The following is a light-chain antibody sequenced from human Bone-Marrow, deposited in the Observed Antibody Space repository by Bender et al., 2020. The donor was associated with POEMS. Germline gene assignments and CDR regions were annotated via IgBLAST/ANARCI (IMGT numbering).Light chain of an antibody. J-gene: IGLJ3*02. CDR2: EGS. CDR1: SSDIGSYKL. V-gene: IGLV2-23*01. Sequence: QSALTQPASVSGSPGQSITISCTGSSSDIGSYKLVSWYQQHPGKAPKLMIFEGSKRPSGVSDRFSGSKSGNTASLTITGLQAEDEADYYCYSYAGSVTLRVFGGGTKLTVL. CDR3: YSYAGSVTLRV.